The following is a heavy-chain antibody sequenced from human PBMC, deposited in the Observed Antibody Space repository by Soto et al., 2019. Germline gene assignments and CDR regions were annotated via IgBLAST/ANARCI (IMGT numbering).Heavy chain of an antibody. Sequence: SETLSLTCTVSGGSISSYYWSWIRQPPGKGLEWIGYIYYSGSTNYNPSLKSRVTISVDTSKNQFSLKLSSVTAADTAVYYCARQRDDFWSGYYDYYYYYYMDVWGKGTTVTVSS. CDR1: GGSISSYY. V-gene: IGHV4-59*08. D-gene: IGHD3-3*01. J-gene: IGHJ6*03. CDR2: IYYSGST. CDR3: ARQRDDFWSGYYDYYYYYYMDV.